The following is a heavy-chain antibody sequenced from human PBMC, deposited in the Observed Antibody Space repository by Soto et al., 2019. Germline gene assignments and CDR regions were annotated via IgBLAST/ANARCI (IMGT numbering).Heavy chain of an antibody. CDR2: IIPILGIA. D-gene: IGHD3-22*01. V-gene: IGHV1-69*02. CDR1: GGTFSSYT. Sequence: QVQLVQSGAEVKKPGSSVKVSCKASGGTFSSYTISWVRQAPGQGLEWMGRIIPILGIANYAQKFQGRVTITADKSTSTAYMELSSLRSEDTAVYYCATYYYDSSDIQLGWGGSYYYYYGMDVWGQGTTVTVSS. J-gene: IGHJ6*02. CDR3: ATYYYDSSDIQLGWGGSYYYYYGMDV.